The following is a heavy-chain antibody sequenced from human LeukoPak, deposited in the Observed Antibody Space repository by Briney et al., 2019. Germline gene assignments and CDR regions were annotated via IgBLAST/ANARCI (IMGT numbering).Heavy chain of an antibody. CDR3: AKVGTLRFLEWSDEYFQH. V-gene: IGHV3-23*01. Sequence: GGSLRLSCAASGFTFSSYAMSWVRQAPGKGLEWVSVISGSGGSTYYADSVKGRFTISRDNSKNTLYLQMNSLRAEDTAVYYCAKVGTLRFLEWSDEYFQHWGQGTLVTVSS. CDR1: GFTFSSYA. J-gene: IGHJ1*01. CDR2: ISGSGGST. D-gene: IGHD3-3*01.